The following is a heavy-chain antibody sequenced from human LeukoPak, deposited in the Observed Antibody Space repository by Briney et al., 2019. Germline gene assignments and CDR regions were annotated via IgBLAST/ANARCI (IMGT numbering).Heavy chain of an antibody. V-gene: IGHV3-48*03. CDR3: AGLGITMIGGV. J-gene: IGHJ6*04. CDR1: GFTFNNYE. CDR2: ISSSGSTI. D-gene: IGHD3-10*02. Sequence: GGSLRLSCAASGFTFNNYEMNWVRQAPGKGLEWVSYISSSGSTIYYADSVKGRFTVSRDNAKNSLYLQMNSLRAEDTAVYYCAGLGITMIGGVWGKGTTVTISS.